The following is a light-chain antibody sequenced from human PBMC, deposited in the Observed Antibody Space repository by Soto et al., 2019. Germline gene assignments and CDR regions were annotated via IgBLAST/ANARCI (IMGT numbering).Light chain of an antibody. Sequence: IQLTQSPTSLSASVGDRVTITCRASQGLSSYLAWYQQKPGKAPKLLIYAASTLQSGVPSRFSGSGSETDFTLTINSLQPEDFATYYCQQVNNYPLIFGGGTKVEI. CDR1: QGLSSY. CDR3: QQVNNYPLI. CDR2: AAS. V-gene: IGKV1-9*01. J-gene: IGKJ4*01.